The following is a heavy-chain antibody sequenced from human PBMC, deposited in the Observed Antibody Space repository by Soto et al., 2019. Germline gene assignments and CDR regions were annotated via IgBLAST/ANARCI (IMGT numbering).Heavy chain of an antibody. D-gene: IGHD3-9*01. CDR2: MNPNSGNT. CDR1: GYTFTSYD. Sequence: QVQLVQSGAEVKKPGASVKVSCKASGYTFTSYDINWVRQATGQGLEWMGWMNPNSGNTGYAQKFQGRVTMTRNTSXXTXYXALSSLRSEDTAVYYCARVVRYFDRGSPQYYYGMDVWGQGTTVTVSS. CDR3: ARVVRYFDRGSPQYYYGMDV. V-gene: IGHV1-8*01. J-gene: IGHJ6*02.